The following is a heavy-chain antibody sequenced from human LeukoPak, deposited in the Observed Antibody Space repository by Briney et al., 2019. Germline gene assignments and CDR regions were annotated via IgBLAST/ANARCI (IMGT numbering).Heavy chain of an antibody. CDR2: IIPILGIA. V-gene: IGHV1-18*01. D-gene: IGHD2-2*01. CDR3: ARDWYCSSTSCYPAGLGY. Sequence: ASVKVSCKASGYTFTSYGISWVRQAPGQGLEWMGRIIPILGIANYAQKLQGRVTMTTDTSTSTAYMELRSLRSDDTAVYYCARDWYCSSTSCYPAGLGYWGQGTLVTVSS. CDR1: GYTFTSYG. J-gene: IGHJ4*02.